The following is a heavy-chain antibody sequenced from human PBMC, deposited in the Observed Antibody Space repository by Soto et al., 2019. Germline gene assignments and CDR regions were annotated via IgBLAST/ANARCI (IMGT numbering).Heavy chain of an antibody. Sequence: EVQLVESGGGLVQPGGSLRLSCAASGIPVSSNYMTWVRQAPGKGLEWVSVLHSGGDTYYANSVKGRFTISRHDSTNTLFRQRNSLTAEETAVYYCARDGPYYYASRMDVWGQGTTVTVSS. CDR3: ARDGPYYYASRMDV. CDR2: LHSGGDT. J-gene: IGHJ6*02. D-gene: IGHD3-10*01. CDR1: GIPVSSNY. V-gene: IGHV3-53*04.